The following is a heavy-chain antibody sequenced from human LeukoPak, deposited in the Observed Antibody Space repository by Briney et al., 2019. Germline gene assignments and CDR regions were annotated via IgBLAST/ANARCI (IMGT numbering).Heavy chain of an antibody. V-gene: IGHV4-30-4*08. J-gene: IGHJ5*02. Sequence: PSETLSLTCTVSGGSISSSSYYWGWIRQPPGKGLEWIGYIYYSGSTYYNPSLKSRVTISVDTSKNQFSLKLSSVTAADTAVYYCARVPHDYGDYLGVILWFDPWGQGTLVTVSS. CDR1: GGSISSSSYY. CDR2: IYYSGST. CDR3: ARVPHDYGDYLGVILWFDP. D-gene: IGHD4-17*01.